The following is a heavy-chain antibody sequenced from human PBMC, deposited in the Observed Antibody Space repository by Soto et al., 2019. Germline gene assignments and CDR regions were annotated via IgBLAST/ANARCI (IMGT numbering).Heavy chain of an antibody. V-gene: IGHV3-74*01. CDR1: GFTFSSYW. CDR2: INSDGSST. CDR3: ARRIGGPGYCSSTSCYSYYMDV. Sequence: EVQLVESGGGLVQPGGSLRLSCAASGFTFSSYWMHWVRQAPGKGLVWVSRINSDGSSTSYADSVKGRFTISRDNAKNTRYLQMNSLRAEDTAVYYCARRIGGPGYCSSTSCYSYYMDVWGKGTTVTVSS. D-gene: IGHD2-2*02. J-gene: IGHJ6*03.